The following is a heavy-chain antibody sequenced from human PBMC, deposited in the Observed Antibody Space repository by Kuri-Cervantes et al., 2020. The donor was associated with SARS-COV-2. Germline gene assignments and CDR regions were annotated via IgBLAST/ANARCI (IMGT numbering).Heavy chain of an antibody. CDR2: ISYDGSNK. D-gene: IGHD6-13*01. CDR3: ARRGSSWDY. V-gene: IGHV3-30*03. CDR1: GFTFSSYG. J-gene: IGHJ4*02. Sequence: GESLKISCAASGFTFSSYGMHWVRQAPGKGLEWVAVISYDGSNKYYADSVKGRFTISRDNSKNTLYLQMNSLRAEDTAVYYCARRGSSWDYWGQGTLVTVSS.